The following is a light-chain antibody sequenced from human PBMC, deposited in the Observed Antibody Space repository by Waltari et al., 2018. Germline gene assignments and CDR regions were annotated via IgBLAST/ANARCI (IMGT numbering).Light chain of an antibody. CDR3: HVWHPHVDPGV. J-gene: IGLJ1*01. CDR2: YDR. V-gene: IGLV3-21*04. CDR1: NIGTYS. Sequence: SYVVTQPPSVSVAPGETATITCGGDNIGTYSVHWYQQKAGQAPVLVIFYDRDQPTGFPERFSGSNSGNTATLTIGRVEAGDESRYYCHVWHPHVDPGVFGTGTEVTVL.